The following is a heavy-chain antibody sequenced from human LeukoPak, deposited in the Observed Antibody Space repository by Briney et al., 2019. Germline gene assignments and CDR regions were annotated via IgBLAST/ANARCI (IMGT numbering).Heavy chain of an antibody. CDR3: ARRGYSYGLGPFDP. V-gene: IGHV1-69*05. CDR2: IIPIFGTA. CDR1: GGTFSSYA. J-gene: IGHJ5*02. D-gene: IGHD5-18*01. Sequence: VASVKVSCKASGGTFSSYAISWARQAPGQGLEWMGGIIPIFGTANYAQKFQGRVTITTDESTSTAYMELSSLRSEDTAVYYCARRGYSYGLGPFDPWRQGTLVTVSS.